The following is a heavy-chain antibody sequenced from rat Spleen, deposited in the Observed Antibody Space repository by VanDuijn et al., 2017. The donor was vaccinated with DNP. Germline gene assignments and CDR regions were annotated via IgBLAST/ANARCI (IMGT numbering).Heavy chain of an antibody. Sequence: EVQLQESGPGLVKPSQSLSLTCSVTGYSITSSYRWNWIRKFPGNKMEWVGHISYSGSTSYNPSLKSRISITRDTSKNQFFLQLNSVTTEDTATYYCARPDYYDGSYPHYWGQGVMVTVSS. CDR2: ISYSGST. CDR1: GYSITSSY. CDR3: ARPDYYDGSYPHY. J-gene: IGHJ2*01. D-gene: IGHD1-12*02. V-gene: IGHV3-1*01.